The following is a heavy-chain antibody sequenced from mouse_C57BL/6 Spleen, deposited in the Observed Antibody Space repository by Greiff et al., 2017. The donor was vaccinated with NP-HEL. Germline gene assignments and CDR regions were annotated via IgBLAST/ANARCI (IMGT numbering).Heavy chain of an antibody. CDR2: ISSGSSTI. CDR3: SRRREDCSGYWFAD. Sequence: DVKLVESGGGLVKPGGSLKLSCAASGFTFSDYGMHWVRQAPEKGLEWVAYISSGSSTIYYADTVKGRFTITRDNAKNTLFLQMTSLRSEDTAMYYCSRRREDCSGYWFADWGQGTLVTVSA. D-gene: IGHD3-2*02. CDR1: GFTFSDYG. V-gene: IGHV5-17*01. J-gene: IGHJ3*01.